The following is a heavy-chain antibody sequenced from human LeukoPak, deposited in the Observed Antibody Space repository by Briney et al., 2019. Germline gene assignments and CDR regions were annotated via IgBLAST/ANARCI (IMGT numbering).Heavy chain of an antibody. D-gene: IGHD3-22*01. V-gene: IGHV3-23*01. CDR3: ARGTYYDSSGYYYLDNWFDP. CDR1: GFAFSNYG. CDR2: ITGSGGTT. Sequence: GGSLRLSCAASGFAFSNYGMNWVRQAPGKGLEWVSGITGSGGTTYYADSVKGRFTISRDNAKNSLYLQMNSLRAEDTAVYYCARGTYYDSSGYYYLDNWFDPWGQGTLVTVSS. J-gene: IGHJ5*02.